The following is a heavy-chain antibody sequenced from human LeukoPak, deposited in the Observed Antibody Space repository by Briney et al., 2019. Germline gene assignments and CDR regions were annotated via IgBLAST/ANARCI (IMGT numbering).Heavy chain of an antibody. CDR3: ARVGEILPWEVVDY. CDR1: GYTFINYG. CDR2: ISRYTGNT. J-gene: IGHJ4*02. D-gene: IGHD3-10*01. Sequence: GAAVKVSCKASGYTFINYGISWVRQAPGQGLEWMGWISRYTGNTNYALQLQGRVTMTTDTSTSTAYMELSSLRSEDTAVYYCARVGEILPWEVVDYWGQGTLVTVSS. V-gene: IGHV1-18*01.